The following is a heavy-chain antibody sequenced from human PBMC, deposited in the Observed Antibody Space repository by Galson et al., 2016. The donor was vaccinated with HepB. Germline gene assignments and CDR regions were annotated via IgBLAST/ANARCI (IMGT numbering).Heavy chain of an antibody. D-gene: IGHD1/OR15-1a*01. CDR1: GFSFKNYG. J-gene: IGHJ4*02. CDR2: IWYDGSKK. V-gene: IGHV3-33*01. CDR3: ARDQVRDAFLLNTGASDC. Sequence: LRLSCAASGFSFKNYGMHWVRQAPGKGLEWVAVIWYDGSKKYYADSVKGRFTVSRDTSKNTMYLQMDSLRAEDTAVYYCARDQVRDAFLLNTGASDCWGQGTLVTVTS.